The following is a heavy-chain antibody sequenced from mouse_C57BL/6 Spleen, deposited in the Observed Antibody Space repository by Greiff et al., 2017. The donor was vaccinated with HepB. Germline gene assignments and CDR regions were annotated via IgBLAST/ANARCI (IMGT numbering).Heavy chain of an antibody. CDR2: IDPNSGGT. J-gene: IGHJ1*03. CDR3: ARALYGSSYDYWYFDV. Sequence: VQLQQSGAELVKPGASVKLSSKASGYTFTSYWMHWVKQRPGRGLEWIGRIDPNSGGTKYNEKFKSKATLTVDKPSSTAYMQLSSLTSADSAVYYCARALYGSSYDYWYFDVWGTGTTVTVSS. CDR1: GYTFTSYW. D-gene: IGHD1-1*01. V-gene: IGHV1-62-3*01.